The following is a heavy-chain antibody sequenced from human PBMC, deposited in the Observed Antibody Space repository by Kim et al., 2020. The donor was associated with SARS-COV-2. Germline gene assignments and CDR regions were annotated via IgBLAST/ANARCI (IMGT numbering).Heavy chain of an antibody. D-gene: IGHD6-13*01. CDR1: GFKFDDYG. CDR3: ARSKAGSSWYGIPDY. CDR2: INWNGGST. J-gene: IGHJ4*02. V-gene: IGHV3-20*01. Sequence: GGSLRLSCAASGFKFDDYGVSWVRQAPGKGLEWVSAINWNGGSTGYADSVKGRFTISRDNAKKSLYLQMNSLRVEDTALYHCARSKAGSSWYGIPDYWGQGTLVTVSS.